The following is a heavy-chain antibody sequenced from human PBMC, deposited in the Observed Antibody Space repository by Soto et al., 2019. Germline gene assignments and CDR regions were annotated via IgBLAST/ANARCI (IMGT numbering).Heavy chain of an antibody. CDR2: ISAYHGNT. Sequence: DSAKVSCKASGYPFTSYGISWVRQAPGQGLEWMGWISAYHGNTNYAQKLQGRVTMTTETSTSTAYMELRSLRSDDTAVYYCARGPSWYFHSFDYWGQGTLVTVAS. CDR3: ARGPSWYFHSFDY. CDR1: GYPFTSYG. J-gene: IGHJ4*02. D-gene: IGHD6-13*01. V-gene: IGHV1-18*04.